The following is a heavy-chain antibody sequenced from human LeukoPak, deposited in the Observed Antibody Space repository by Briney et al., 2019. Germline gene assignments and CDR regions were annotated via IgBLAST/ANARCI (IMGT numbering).Heavy chain of an antibody. D-gene: IGHD1-26*01. Sequence: ASETLSLTCAVYGGSFNGYYWSWIRQPPGKGLEWIGEINHSGSTNHNASLKSRVIISVDTYKNQFSLKLGSVTAADTAVYYCARVASGSVGTFDIWGQGTMVTVSS. CDR1: GGSFNGYY. CDR3: ARVASGSVGTFDI. CDR2: INHSGST. V-gene: IGHV4-34*01. J-gene: IGHJ3*02.